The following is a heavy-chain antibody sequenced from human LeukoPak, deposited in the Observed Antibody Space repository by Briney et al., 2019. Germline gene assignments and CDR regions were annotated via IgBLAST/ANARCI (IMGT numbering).Heavy chain of an antibody. CDR2: ISDGGTYK. CDR1: GFTLRTYS. CDR3: ARDQGIAALYSYYGMDV. V-gene: IGHV3-21*01. J-gene: IGHJ6*02. Sequence: GGSLRLSCAASGFTLRTYSMNWVRQAPGKGLEWVSSISDGGTYKYYADSVKGRFTISRDNAKNSLYLQMNSLRAEDTAVYYCARDQGIAALYSYYGMDVWGQGTTVTVSS. D-gene: IGHD2-15*01.